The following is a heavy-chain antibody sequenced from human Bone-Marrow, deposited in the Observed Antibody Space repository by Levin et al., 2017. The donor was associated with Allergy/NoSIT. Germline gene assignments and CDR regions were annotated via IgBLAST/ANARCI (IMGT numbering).Heavy chain of an antibody. Sequence: HGESLKISCKGSGYSFTNNWIGWVRQMPGKGLEWMGIIFPGDSDTRYSPSFQGQVTISVDKSVSTAYLQWSSLEASDTAMYYCATTSAAGALYYFDYWGQGTLVTVSS. J-gene: IGHJ4*02. CDR2: IFPGDSDT. D-gene: IGHD6-13*01. V-gene: IGHV5-51*01. CDR3: ATTSAAGALYYFDY. CDR1: GYSFTNNW.